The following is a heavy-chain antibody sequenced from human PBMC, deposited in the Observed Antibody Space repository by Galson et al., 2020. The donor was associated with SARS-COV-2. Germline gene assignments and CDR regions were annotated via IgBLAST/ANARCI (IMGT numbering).Heavy chain of an antibody. Sequence: ASETLSLTCSVSGYSINSGYYWMWIRQSPERGLEWIANNHRSGSTYYNPSLKSRATISVDTSNNQFSLRLNSMTAADTAVYYCARQVVAKTYYFDYWGRGILVTVSS. CDR1: GYSINSGYY. CDR3: ARQVVAKTYYFDY. D-gene: IGHD2-15*01. J-gene: IGHJ4*02. V-gene: IGHV4-38-2*02. CDR2: NHRSGST.